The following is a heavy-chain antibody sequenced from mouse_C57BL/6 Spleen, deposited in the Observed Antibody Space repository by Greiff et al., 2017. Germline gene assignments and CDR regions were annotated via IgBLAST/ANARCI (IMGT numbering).Heavy chain of an antibody. J-gene: IGHJ2*01. D-gene: IGHD2-1*01. CDR2: INYDGSST. CDR1: GFTFSDYY. Sequence: EVQLVESEGGLVQPGSSMKLSCTASGFTFSDYYMAWVRQVPEKGLEWVANINYDGSSTYYLDSLKSRFIISRDNATNILYLQMSSLKSEDTATYYCARVPLLRYFDYWGQGTTLTVSS. V-gene: IGHV5-16*01. CDR3: ARVPLLRYFDY.